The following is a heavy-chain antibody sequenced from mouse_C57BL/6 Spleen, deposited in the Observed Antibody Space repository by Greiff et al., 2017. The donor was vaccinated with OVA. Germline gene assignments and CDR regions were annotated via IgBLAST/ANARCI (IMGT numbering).Heavy chain of an antibody. CDR1: GYAFTNYL. J-gene: IGHJ4*01. V-gene: IGHV1-54*01. CDR2: INPGSGGT. Sequence: VQLQQSGAELVRPGTSVKVSCKASGYAFTNYLIEWVKQRPGQGLEWIGVINPGSGGTNYNEKFKGKATLTADKSSSTAYMQLGSLTSEDSAVYFCARGGLRGGYAMDYWGQGTSVTVSS. CDR3: ARGGLRGGYAMDY. D-gene: IGHD3-1*01.